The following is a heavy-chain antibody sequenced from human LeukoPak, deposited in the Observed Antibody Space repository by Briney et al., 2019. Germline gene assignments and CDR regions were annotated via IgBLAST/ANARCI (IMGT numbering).Heavy chain of an antibody. CDR2: INPNSGGT. J-gene: IGHJ4*02. V-gene: IGHV1-2*02. D-gene: IGHD6-13*01. Sequence: ASVNVSCKASGYTFTGYYMHWVRQAPGQGLEGMGWINPNSGGTNYAQKFQGRVTMTRDTFSSTAYMELSRLRSDDTAVYYCARESSSWYPDYWGQGTLVSVSS. CDR1: GYTFTGYY. CDR3: ARESSSWYPDY.